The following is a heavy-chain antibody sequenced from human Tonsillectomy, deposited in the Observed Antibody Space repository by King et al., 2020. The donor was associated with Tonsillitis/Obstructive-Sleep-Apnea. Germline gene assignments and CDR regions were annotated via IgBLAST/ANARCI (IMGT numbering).Heavy chain of an antibody. D-gene: IGHD2-2*01. CDR3: ARDWRYCSSTSCYSGIGY. CDR2: INPNRGGT. V-gene: IGHV1-2*04. Sequence: QLVQSGAEVKKPGASVKVSCKASGYTFTGYYMHWVRQAPGQGLEWMGWINPNRGGTNYAQKFQGWVTMTRDTSISTAYMGLSRLRSDDTAVYYWARDWRYCSSTSCYSGIGYWGQGTLVTVSS. CDR1: GYTFTGYY. J-gene: IGHJ4*02.